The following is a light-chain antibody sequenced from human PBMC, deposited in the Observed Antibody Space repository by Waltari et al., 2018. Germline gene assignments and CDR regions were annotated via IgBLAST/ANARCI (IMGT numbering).Light chain of an antibody. J-gene: IGLJ1*01. CDR3: QAWDSSTAA. CDR2: QDS. Sequence: SYELNQPPSVSVSPGQTASSTCSGDKLGDTYACWYQQKPGKSPVLVIYQDSKRPSGIPERFSGSNSGDTATLTISGTQAMDEADYYCQAWDSSTAAFGTGTKVTVL. CDR1: KLGDTY. V-gene: IGLV3-1*01.